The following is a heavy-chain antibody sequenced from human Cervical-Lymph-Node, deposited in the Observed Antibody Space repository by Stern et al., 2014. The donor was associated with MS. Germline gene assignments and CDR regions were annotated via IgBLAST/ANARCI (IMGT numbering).Heavy chain of an antibody. CDR2: ITGSGLST. Sequence: EVQLLESGGGLVQPGGSLRLSCAASGFTFSNYAMTWVRQAPGKGLEWVSSITGSGLSTYYKDYVKGRFTISRDNSKNTLYLQMNSLGAEDTAVYYCAKDYASRITISGVLIIDDSDPWGQGTLVTVSS. D-gene: IGHD3-3*01. CDR3: AKDYASRITISGVLIIDDSDP. CDR1: GFTFSNYA. J-gene: IGHJ5*02. V-gene: IGHV3-23*01.